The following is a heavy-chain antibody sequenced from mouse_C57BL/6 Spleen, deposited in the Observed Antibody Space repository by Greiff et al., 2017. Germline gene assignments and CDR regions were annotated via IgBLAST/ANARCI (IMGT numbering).Heavy chain of an antibody. D-gene: IGHD4-1*02. Sequence: EVKLQESGGGLVQPGGSLSLSCAASGFTFTDYYMSWVRQPPGKALEWLGFIRNKANGYTTEYSASVKGRFTISRDNSQSILYLQMNALRAEDSATYYCARYQLGEPYWYFDVWGTGTTVTVSS. J-gene: IGHJ1*03. CDR3: ARYQLGEPYWYFDV. CDR2: IRNKANGYTT. CDR1: GFTFTDYY. V-gene: IGHV7-3*01.